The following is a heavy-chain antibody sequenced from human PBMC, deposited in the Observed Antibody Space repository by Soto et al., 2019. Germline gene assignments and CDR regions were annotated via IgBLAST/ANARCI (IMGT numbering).Heavy chain of an antibody. CDR1: GYTLTELS. Sequence: ASVKVSCKVSGYTLTELSMHCVRQAPGKGLEWMGGFDPEDGETIYAQKFQGRVTMTEDTSTDTAYMELSSLRSEDTAVYYCATSGYSGYDSKDFDYWGQGTLVTVSS. V-gene: IGHV1-24*01. D-gene: IGHD5-12*01. CDR2: FDPEDGET. CDR3: ATSGYSGYDSKDFDY. J-gene: IGHJ4*02.